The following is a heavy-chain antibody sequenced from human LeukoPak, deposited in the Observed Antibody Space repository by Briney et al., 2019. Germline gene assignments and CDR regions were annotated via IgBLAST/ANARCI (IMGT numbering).Heavy chain of an antibody. CDR2: ISDSDNSM. V-gene: IGHV3-21*01. D-gene: IGHD1-14*01. Sequence: GGSLRLSCAASGFTLRSYSMNWVRQAPGKGLEWVSSISDSDNSMYYANSVKGRFTISRDNTKNSLYLQMNSLRAEDTAVYYCAREAEEAFDIWGQGTMVTVSS. CDR1: GFTLRSYS. J-gene: IGHJ3*02. CDR3: AREAEEAFDI.